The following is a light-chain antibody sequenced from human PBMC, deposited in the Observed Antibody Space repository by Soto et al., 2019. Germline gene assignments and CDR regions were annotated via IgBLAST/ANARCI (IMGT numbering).Light chain of an antibody. J-gene: IGKJ1*01. Sequence: DIQMTQSPSTLSGSVGDRVTITFRASQTISSWLAWYQQKPGKAPKLLTYKASTLESGVPSRFSGSGSGTDFTLTISSLQPDDFATYYCQQYNTYPWTFGQGTKVDIK. CDR1: QTISSW. CDR3: QQYNTYPWT. V-gene: IGKV1-5*03. CDR2: KAS.